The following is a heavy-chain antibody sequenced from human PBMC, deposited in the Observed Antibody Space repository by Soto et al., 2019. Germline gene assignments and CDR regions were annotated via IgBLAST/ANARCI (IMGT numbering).Heavy chain of an antibody. D-gene: IGHD3-10*01. J-gene: IGHJ4*02. CDR3: AKDSSFGELLFGGFDY. Sequence: GGSLRLSCAASGFSFSSYAMSWVRQAPGKGLEWVAAVSGSGGSTNYTDSVKGRFTISRDNSKSTLYLQMNSLRAEDTAVYYCAKDSSFGELLFGGFDYWGQGTLVTVSS. CDR2: VSGSGGST. V-gene: IGHV3-23*01. CDR1: GFSFSSYA.